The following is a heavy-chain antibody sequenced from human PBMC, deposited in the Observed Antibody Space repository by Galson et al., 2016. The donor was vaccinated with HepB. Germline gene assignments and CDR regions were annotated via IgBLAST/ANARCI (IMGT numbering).Heavy chain of an antibody. CDR3: ARHLITIFGVVNNWFDP. J-gene: IGHJ5*02. Sequence: SETLSLTCTVSGGSISSSSYYWGWIRQPPGKGLEWIGSIYYSGSTYYNPSLKSRVTISVDTSKNQFSLKLSSVTAADTAVYYCARHLITIFGVVNNWFDPWGQGTLVTVPS. CDR2: IYYSGST. D-gene: IGHD3-3*01. V-gene: IGHV4-39*01. CDR1: GGSISSSSYY.